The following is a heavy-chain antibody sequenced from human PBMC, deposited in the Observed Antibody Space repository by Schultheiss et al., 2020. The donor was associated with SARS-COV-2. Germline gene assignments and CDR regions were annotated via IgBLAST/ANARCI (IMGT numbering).Heavy chain of an antibody. CDR2: ISSSGSTI. CDR3: ARDRGGDFWSGPTGPTDY. V-gene: IGHV3-48*01. J-gene: IGHJ4*02. CDR1: GFTFSSYS. Sequence: GGSLRLSCAASGFTFSSYSMNWVRQAPGKGLEWVSYISSSGSTIYYADSVKGRFTISRDNAKNSLYLQMNSLRAEDTAVYYCARDRGGDFWSGPTGPTDYWGQGTLVTVSS. D-gene: IGHD3-3*01.